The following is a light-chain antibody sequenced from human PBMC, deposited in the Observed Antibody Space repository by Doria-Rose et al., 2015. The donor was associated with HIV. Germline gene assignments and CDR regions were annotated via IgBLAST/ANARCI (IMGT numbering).Light chain of an antibody. CDR2: AAS. CDR3: QQSFSTPRT. Sequence: DIRLTQSPSSLSASVGDRVTITCRASQNINRFLNWYQQKPGKVPKVLIYAASSLQSGVPSRFSGSRSGTDFTLTISSLQPEDFATYYCQQSFSTPRTFGQGTKVEIK. CDR1: QNINRF. V-gene: IGKV1-39*01. J-gene: IGKJ1*01.